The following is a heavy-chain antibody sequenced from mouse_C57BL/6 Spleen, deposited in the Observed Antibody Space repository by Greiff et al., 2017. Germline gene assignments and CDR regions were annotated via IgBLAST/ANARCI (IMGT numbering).Heavy chain of an antibody. D-gene: IGHD1-1*01. CDR2: IWSGGST. CDR3: ARSGSSTGYFDV. CDR1: GFSLTSYG. J-gene: IGHJ1*03. Sequence: QVQLKESGPGLVQPSQSLSITCTVSGFSLTSYGVHWVRQSPGKGLEWLGVIWSGGSTDYNAAFISRLSISKDNSKSQVFFKMNSLQADDTAIYYCARSGSSTGYFDVWGTGTTVTVAS. V-gene: IGHV2-2*01.